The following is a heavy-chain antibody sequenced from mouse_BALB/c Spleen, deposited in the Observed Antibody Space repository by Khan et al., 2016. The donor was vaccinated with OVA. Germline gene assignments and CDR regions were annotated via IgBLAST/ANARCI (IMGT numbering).Heavy chain of an antibody. V-gene: IGHV5-15*02. CDR3: ARSWAMDY. J-gene: IGHJ4*01. CDR1: GFTFSDYG. CDR2: ISSLTYSI. Sequence: EVELVESGVGLVQPGGSRKLSCAASGFTFSDYGLAWVRQAPGKGPEWVAFISSLTYSIYYAGTVTGRFTISRANAKNTLYLEMSSLRSEDTAMYYCARSWAMDYWGQGTSVTVSS.